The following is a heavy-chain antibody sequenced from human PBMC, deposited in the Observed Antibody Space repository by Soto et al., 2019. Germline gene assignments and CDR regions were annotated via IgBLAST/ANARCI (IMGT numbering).Heavy chain of an antibody. Sequence: GESLKISCKGSGYTFTNYWIGWVRQMPGKGPEWMGIIYPGDSDTKYNPSFQGQVTISADKSITTTYLQWSSRKASDTAIYYCAASIFYYGMDVWGQGTMVTVSS. J-gene: IGHJ6*02. CDR3: AASIFYYGMDV. CDR2: IYPGDSDT. V-gene: IGHV5-51*01. CDR1: GYTFTNYW.